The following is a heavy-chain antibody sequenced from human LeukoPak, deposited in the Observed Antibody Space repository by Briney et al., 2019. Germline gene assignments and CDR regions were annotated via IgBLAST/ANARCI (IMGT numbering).Heavy chain of an antibody. Sequence: GGSLRLSCAASGFPLSSYWMHWVRQAPGKGLVWVSRINSGGSGTSYADSVEGRFTISRDNVKNTLCLQMNSLRAEDTAVYYCASSLGPLPHYWGQGTLVTVSS. CDR3: ASSLGPLPHY. J-gene: IGHJ4*02. CDR2: INSGGSGT. D-gene: IGHD7-27*01. CDR1: GFPLSSYW. V-gene: IGHV3-74*01.